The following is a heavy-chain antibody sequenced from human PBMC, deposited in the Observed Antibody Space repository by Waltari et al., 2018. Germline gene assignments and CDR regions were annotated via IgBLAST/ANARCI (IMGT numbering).Heavy chain of an antibody. CDR2: ISGSGGAT. D-gene: IGHD6-13*01. Sequence: EVQLVESGGGLEQVGGSLKLSWVASGFTFINYARSWVRQAPGKGLQWVSAISGSGGATYYADSVKGRFTISRDNSKNTLYLQINSLRAEDAAVYFCAKEGFSSSWYTWFDSWGQGTLVTVSS. CDR3: AKEGFSSSWYTWFDS. J-gene: IGHJ5*01. V-gene: IGHV3-23*04. CDR1: GFTFINYA.